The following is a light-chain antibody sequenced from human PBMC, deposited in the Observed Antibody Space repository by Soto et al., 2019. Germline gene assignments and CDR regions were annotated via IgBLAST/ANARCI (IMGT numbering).Light chain of an antibody. CDR3: QQRSNWPGIT. CDR1: QSVSSY. Sequence: PGERATLSCRASQSVSSYLAWYQQKPGQAPRLLIYDASNRATGIPARFSGSGSGTDFTLTISSLEPEDFAVYYCQQRSNWPGITFGQGTRLEIQ. J-gene: IGKJ5*01. CDR2: DAS. V-gene: IGKV3-11*01.